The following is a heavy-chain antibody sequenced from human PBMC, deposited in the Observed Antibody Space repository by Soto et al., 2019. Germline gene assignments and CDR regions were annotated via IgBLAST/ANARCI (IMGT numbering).Heavy chain of an antibody. V-gene: IGHV1-69*02. CDR2: IIPMLGMS. J-gene: IGHJ4*02. CDR3: ATSYGSGSRPFDY. Sequence: QVQLVQSGAEVKKPGSSVKVSCKASGDTFNFYTISWVRQAPGQGLEWMGRIIPMLGMSNYAQKFQDRVMIIADKSTRTAYMQLSSLRSEDTAIYYCATSYGSGSRPFDYWCQGTLVTVSS. D-gene: IGHD3-10*01. CDR1: GDTFNFYT.